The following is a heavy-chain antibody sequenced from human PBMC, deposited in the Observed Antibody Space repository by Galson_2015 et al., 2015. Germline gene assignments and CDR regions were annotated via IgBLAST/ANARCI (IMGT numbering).Heavy chain of an antibody. CDR3: VSAQPAKSSRSSSWVPFDY. D-gene: IGHD6-13*01. CDR2: ISGSGGST. V-gene: IGHV3-23*01. CDR1: GFTFSSYA. J-gene: IGHJ4*02. Sequence: SLRLSCAASGFTFSSYAMSWVRQAPGKGLEWVSAISGSGGSTYYADSVKGRFTISRDNSKNTLYLQMNSLRAEDTAVYYCVSAQPAKSSRSSSWVPFDYWGQGTLVTVSS.